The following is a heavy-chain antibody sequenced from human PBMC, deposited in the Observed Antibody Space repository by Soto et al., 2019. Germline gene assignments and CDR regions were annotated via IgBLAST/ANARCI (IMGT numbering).Heavy chain of an antibody. CDR3: AREIIVATPYFDY. CDR1: GYSISSGYY. Sequence: SETLSLTCAVSGYSISSGYYWGWIRQPAGKGLEWIGSIYHSGSTYYNPSLKSRVTISVDTSKNQFSLKLSSVTAADTAVYYCAREIIVATPYFDYWGQGTLVTVSS. V-gene: IGHV4-38-2*02. CDR2: IYHSGST. J-gene: IGHJ4*02. D-gene: IGHD5-12*01.